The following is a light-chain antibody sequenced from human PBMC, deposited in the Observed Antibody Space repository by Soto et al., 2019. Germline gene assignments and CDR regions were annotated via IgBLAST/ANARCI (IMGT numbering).Light chain of an antibody. J-gene: IGKJ4*01. CDR2: TAS. CDR1: QSISSY. Sequence: QMTQSPSSLSASVGDRVTITCRASQSISSYLNWYQQKPGKAPKLLIYTASSLQSGVPSRFSGSGSGTDFTLTISSLQPEDFATYYCQQSYTSPLTFGGGTKVDIK. CDR3: QQSYTSPLT. V-gene: IGKV1-39*01.